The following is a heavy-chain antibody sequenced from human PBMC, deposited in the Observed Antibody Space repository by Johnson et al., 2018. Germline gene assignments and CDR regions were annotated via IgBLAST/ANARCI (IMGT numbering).Heavy chain of an antibody. V-gene: IGHV3-9*01. J-gene: IGHJ6*03. CDR1: GFTFDDYA. Sequence: VQLVQSGGGLVQPGRSLRLSCAASGFTFDDYAMHWVRQAPGKGLEWVSGISWNSGSIGYADSVKGRFTISRDNAKNSLYLQMNSLRAEDTALYYCAKDNVGAGDYYYMDVWGKGTTVTVSS. CDR2: ISWNSGSI. CDR3: AKDNVGAGDYYYMDV. D-gene: IGHD1-26*01.